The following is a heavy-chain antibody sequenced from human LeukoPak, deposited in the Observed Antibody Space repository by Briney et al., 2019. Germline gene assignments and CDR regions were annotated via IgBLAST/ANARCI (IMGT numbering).Heavy chain of an antibody. J-gene: IGHJ4*02. V-gene: IGHV7-4-1*02. Sequence: GASVKVSCKASGYTFTNYAMNWVRQAPGQGLEWMGWINPNTGNPTYAQGFTGRFVFSLDTSVNTTYLQISSLKAEDTAVYYCARAYQRLGDLSLPDFWGQGTLVTVSS. CDR2: INPNTGNP. D-gene: IGHD3-16*02. CDR3: ARAYQRLGDLSLPDF. CDR1: GYTFTNYA.